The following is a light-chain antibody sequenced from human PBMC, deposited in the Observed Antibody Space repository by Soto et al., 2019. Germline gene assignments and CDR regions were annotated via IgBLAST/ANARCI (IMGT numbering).Light chain of an antibody. CDR2: DAS. CDR1: QSVSNY. Sequence: DIVLTQSPATLSLSPGERATLSCRASQSVSNYLAWYQQKPGQAPRLLIYDASNRATGITARFSGSGSGTDFTLTISSLEPEDFAVYYCQQRSNWPSFGPGTKVDIK. CDR3: QQRSNWPS. J-gene: IGKJ3*01. V-gene: IGKV3-11*01.